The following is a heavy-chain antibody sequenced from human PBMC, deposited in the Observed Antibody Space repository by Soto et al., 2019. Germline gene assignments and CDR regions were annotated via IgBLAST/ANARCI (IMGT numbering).Heavy chain of an antibody. J-gene: IGHJ5*02. V-gene: IGHV4-4*07. CDR1: GGSLFGDY. CDR3: ARARRLEKSFDP. Sequence: SETLSLTCTVSGGSLFGDYCTWIRQPAGEGLEWIGRINSDGNTNYSPSLKSRVTMSVDPSRKHFSLNLTSVTAADTASYFCARARRLEKSFDPRGPGIQLTVSS. CDR2: INSDGNT. D-gene: IGHD5-12*01.